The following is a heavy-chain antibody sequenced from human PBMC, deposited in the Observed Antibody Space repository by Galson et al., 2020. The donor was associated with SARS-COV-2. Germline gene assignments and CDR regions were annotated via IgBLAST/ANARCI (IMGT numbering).Heavy chain of an antibody. Sequence: QLGEYLKISCAASGFTFSSYGMHWVRQAPGKGLEWVAVIWYDGSNKYYADSVKGRFTISRDNSKNTLYLQMNSLRAEDTAVYYCARAIKPSIAAARAPAYGMDVWGQGTTVTVSS. V-gene: IGHV3-33*01. CDR2: IWYDGSNK. CDR1: GFTFSSYG. CDR3: ARAIKPSIAAARAPAYGMDV. D-gene: IGHD6-13*01. J-gene: IGHJ6*02.